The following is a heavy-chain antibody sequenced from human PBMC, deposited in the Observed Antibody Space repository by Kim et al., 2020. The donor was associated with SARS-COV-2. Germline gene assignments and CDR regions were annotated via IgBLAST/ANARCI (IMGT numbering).Heavy chain of an antibody. Sequence: SVKVSCKASGGTFSSYAISWVRQAPGQGLEWMGGIIPIFGTANYAQKFQGRVTITADESTSTSYMELSSLRSEDTAVYYCARGVAVGATPDYWGQGTLVTVSS. D-gene: IGHD1-26*01. V-gene: IGHV1-69*13. CDR3: ARGVAVGATPDY. CDR2: IIPIFGTA. CDR1: GGTFSSYA. J-gene: IGHJ4*02.